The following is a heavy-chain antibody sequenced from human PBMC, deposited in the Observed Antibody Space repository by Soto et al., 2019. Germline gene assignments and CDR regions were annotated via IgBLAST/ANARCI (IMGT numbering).Heavy chain of an antibody. J-gene: IGHJ5*02. V-gene: IGHV4-59*01. CDR2: IYYSGST. D-gene: IGHD4-4*01. CDR1: GGSISSYY. CDR3: ARDVVSTVTNDNWFDP. Sequence: SETLSLTCTVSGGSISSYYWSWIRQPPGKGLEWIGYIYYSGSTNYNPSLKRRVTISVDTSKNQFSLKLSSVTAADTAVYYCARDVVSTVTNDNWFDPWGQGTLVTVSS.